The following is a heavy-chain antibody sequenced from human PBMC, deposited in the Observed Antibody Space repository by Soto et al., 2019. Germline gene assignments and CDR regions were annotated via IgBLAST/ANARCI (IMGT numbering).Heavy chain of an antibody. V-gene: IGHV4-59*01. CDR3: ARVSQFGPGYLDWSRPYYYYGMDV. J-gene: IGHJ6*02. CDR1: GGSISSYY. CDR2: IYYSGST. Sequence: SETLSLTCTVSGGSISSYYWSWIRQPPGKGLEWIGYIYYSGSTNYNPSLKSRVTISVDTSKNQFSLKLSSVTAADTAVYYCARVSQFGPGYLDWSRPYYYYGMDVWGQGTTVTVSS. D-gene: IGHD3-9*01.